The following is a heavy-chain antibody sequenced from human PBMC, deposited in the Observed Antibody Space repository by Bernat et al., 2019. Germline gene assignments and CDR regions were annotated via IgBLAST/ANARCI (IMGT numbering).Heavy chain of an antibody. CDR3: ARQKAAAGTEVAFDI. V-gene: IGHV4-59*08. J-gene: IGHJ3*02. D-gene: IGHD6-13*01. CDR2: IYYSGST. CDR1: GGSISSYY. Sequence: QVQLQESGPGLVKPSETLSLTCTVSGGSISSYYWSWIRQPPGKGLEWIGYIYYSGSTNYNPSLKSRVTISVDTSKNQFSLKLSSVTAADTAVYYCARQKAAAGTEVAFDIWGQGTMVTVSS.